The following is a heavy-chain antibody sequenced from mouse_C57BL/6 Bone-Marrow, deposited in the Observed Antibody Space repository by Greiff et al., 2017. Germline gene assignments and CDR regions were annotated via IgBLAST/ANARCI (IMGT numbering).Heavy chain of an antibody. CDR1: GFTFSNYW. Sequence: EVKLEESGGGLVQPGGSMKLSCVASGFTFSNYWMNWVRQSPEKGLEWVAQIRLKSDNYATHYAESVKGRFTISRDDSKSSVYLQMNNLRAEDTGIYYCTDWYYYGSSSYFDYWGQGTTLTVSS. CDR2: IRLKSDNYAT. V-gene: IGHV6-3*01. D-gene: IGHD1-1*01. CDR3: TDWYYYGSSSYFDY. J-gene: IGHJ2*01.